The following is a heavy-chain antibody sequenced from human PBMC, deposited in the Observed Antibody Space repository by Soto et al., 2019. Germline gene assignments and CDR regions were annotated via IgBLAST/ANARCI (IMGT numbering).Heavy chain of an antibody. D-gene: IGHD1-1*01. CDR3: ARGLTTLPVFAFDI. Sequence: GSGPTLVNPTQTLTLTCTLSGIPLSTSGGGWGWIRQTPGKALEWLALVYWNDDKHYSPSLKSRLTITKHTSKNQAILTTTNMDPVDTATYYCARGLTTLPVFAFDIWGQGTVVTVSS. V-gene: IGHV2-5*01. J-gene: IGHJ3*02. CDR1: GIPLSTSGGG. CDR2: VYWNDDK.